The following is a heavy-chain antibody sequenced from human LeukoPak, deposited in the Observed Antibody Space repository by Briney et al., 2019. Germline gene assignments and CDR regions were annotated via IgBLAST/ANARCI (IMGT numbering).Heavy chain of an antibody. V-gene: IGHV4-59*01. CDR2: SSYTGNT. D-gene: IGHD3-10*01. Sequence: SETLSLTFTVSGAYFTNYYWSFIRQPPGKGLEWIGFSSYTGNTNYNPSLKSRVTISLDMSKNQFSLSLKSVTAADTAMYYCARGTLMWFGAKMEYYFDSWGQGTPLTVSS. CDR3: ARGTLMWFGAKMEYYFDS. J-gene: IGHJ4*02. CDR1: GAYFTNYY.